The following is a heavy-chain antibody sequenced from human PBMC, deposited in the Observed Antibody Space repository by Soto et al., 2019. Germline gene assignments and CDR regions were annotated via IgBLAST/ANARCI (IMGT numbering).Heavy chain of an antibody. J-gene: IGHJ4*02. Sequence: SETLSLTCTVSGGSISRYFWSWIRQPPGKGLEWIGYIYYSGSTNYNPSLKSRVTISVDTSKNQFSLKLSSVTAADTAVYYCARVWRDTMIQNYYFDYCGQGTLVTVPS. CDR2: IYYSGST. D-gene: IGHD3-22*01. CDR1: GGSISRYF. CDR3: ARVWRDTMIQNYYFDY. V-gene: IGHV4-59*01.